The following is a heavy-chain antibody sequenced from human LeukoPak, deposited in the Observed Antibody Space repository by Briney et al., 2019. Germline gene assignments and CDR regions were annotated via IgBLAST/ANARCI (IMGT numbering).Heavy chain of an antibody. Sequence: GRSLRLSCAASGFTFSSYAMHWVRQAPGKGLEWVAVISYDGSNKYYADSVKGRFTISRDNSKNTLYLQMNSLRAEDTAVYYCARGRFDYWGWGTLVTVSS. V-gene: IGHV3-30-3*01. J-gene: IGHJ4*02. CDR3: ARGRFDY. CDR2: ISYDGSNK. CDR1: GFTFSSYA.